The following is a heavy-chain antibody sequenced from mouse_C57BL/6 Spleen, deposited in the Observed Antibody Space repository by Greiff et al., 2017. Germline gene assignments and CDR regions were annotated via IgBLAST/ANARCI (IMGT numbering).Heavy chain of an antibody. CDR3: ASRDEAWFAY. V-gene: IGHV3-1*01. D-gene: IGHD3-3*01. CDR2: ISDSGST. Sequence: EVQLQESGPGMVKPSQSLSLTCTVTGYSITSGYDWHWIRHFPGNKLEWMGDISDSGSTNYNPSLKSRISITHDTSKNHFFLKLNSVTSEDTATYDCASRDEAWFAYWGQGTLVTVSA. CDR1: GYSITSGYD. J-gene: IGHJ3*01.